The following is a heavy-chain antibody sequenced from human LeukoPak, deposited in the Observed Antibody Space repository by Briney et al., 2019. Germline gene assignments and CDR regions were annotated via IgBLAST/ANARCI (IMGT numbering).Heavy chain of an antibody. D-gene: IGHD1-26*01. CDR2: ISGSGGAT. CDR1: GFIFSNYP. V-gene: IGHV3-23*01. J-gene: IGHJ4*02. CDR3: GKYLQTTVGANDY. Sequence: GGSLRLSCAASGFIFSNYPMNWVRQAPGKGLEWVSVISGSGGATFYGDSVQGRFTISRDNSRDTLYLQMNSLTAEHTAVYYCGKYLQTTVGANDYWAQGTLVTVSS.